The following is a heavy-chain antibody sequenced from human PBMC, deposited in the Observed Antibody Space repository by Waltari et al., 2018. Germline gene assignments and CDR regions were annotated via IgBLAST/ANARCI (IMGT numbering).Heavy chain of an antibody. J-gene: IGHJ4*02. CDR1: GGSISSHY. CDR3: ARDRTAHY. Sequence: QVQLQESGPGLVKPSETLSLTCTVSGGSISSHYWSWIRQPPGKGLEWIGYIYYSGSTNYNPSLKSRVTISVDTSKNQVSLKLSSVTAADTAVYYCARDRTAHYWGQGTLVTVSS. V-gene: IGHV4-59*11. CDR2: IYYSGST. D-gene: IGHD5-18*01.